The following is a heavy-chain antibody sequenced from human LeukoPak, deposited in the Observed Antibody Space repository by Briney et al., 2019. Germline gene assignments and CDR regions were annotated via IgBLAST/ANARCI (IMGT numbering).Heavy chain of an antibody. Sequence: PGGSLTLSCLASGGTAGSYEMNSVRQAPGKGLEWVSYISSSGSTIYYAASVKGRFTISRDNAKNSLYLQMNSLRGDNMAVYYCARDGDYGWFDPWGQGTLVTVSS. CDR1: GGTAGSYE. V-gene: IGHV3-48*03. D-gene: IGHD4-17*01. CDR2: ISSSGSTI. J-gene: IGHJ5*02. CDR3: ARDGDYGWFDP.